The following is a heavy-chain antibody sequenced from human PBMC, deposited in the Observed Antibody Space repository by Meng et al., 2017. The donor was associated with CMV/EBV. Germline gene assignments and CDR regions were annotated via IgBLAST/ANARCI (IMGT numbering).Heavy chain of an antibody. CDR1: GGTFISYT. CDR3: ARSYYDSSGYYAY. CDR2: IIPILGIA. J-gene: IGHJ4*02. D-gene: IGHD3-22*01. V-gene: IGHV1-69*02. Sequence: SVKVSCKASGGTFISYTISWVRQAPGQGLEWMGRIIPILGIANYAQKFQGRVTITADKSTSTAYMELSSMRSEDTAVYYCARSYYDSSGYYAYWGQGTLVTVSS.